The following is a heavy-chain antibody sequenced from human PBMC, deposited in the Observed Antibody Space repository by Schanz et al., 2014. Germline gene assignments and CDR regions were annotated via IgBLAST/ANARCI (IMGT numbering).Heavy chain of an antibody. CDR1: GFTFSGYG. J-gene: IGHJ6*02. Sequence: QVQLVESGGGVVQPGRSLRLSCAASGFTFSGYGMHWVRQAPGKGLEWVAIISYDGRHKNYADSVKGRFTISRDNSKNTLHLQMNSLRVEDTAVYYCAKDDTQVNGMDVWGQGTTVIVS. CDR2: ISYDGRHK. V-gene: IGHV3-30*18. CDR3: AKDDTQVNGMDV.